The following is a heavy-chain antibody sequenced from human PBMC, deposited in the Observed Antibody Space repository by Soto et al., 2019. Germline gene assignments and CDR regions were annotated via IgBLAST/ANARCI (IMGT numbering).Heavy chain of an antibody. V-gene: IGHV3-23*01. Sequence: GGSLRLSCAASGFTFSKYAMTWVRQAPGKGPEWVSSISASGGSTYYADSVKGRFTISRDNSKNTLSLQMDSLRAEDTAVYYCGKDHLGEYVGAFDIWGQGTMVTVSS. J-gene: IGHJ3*02. CDR3: GKDHLGEYVGAFDI. D-gene: IGHD4-17*01. CDR1: GFTFSKYA. CDR2: ISASGGST.